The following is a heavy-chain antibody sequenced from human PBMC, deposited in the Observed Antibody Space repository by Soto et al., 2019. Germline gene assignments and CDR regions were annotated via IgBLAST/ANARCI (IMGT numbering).Heavy chain of an antibody. Sequence: QVQLVESGGGLVKPGGSLRLSCAASGFTFSNYYMSWIRQAPGKGLEWVSYISTSSGTIYYADSVKGRFTISRDNAKNSLFLQMNSLRVEDTAVYYCARDGNVVVTARIWFDPWGQGTLVTVSS. CDR3: ARDGNVVVTARIWFDP. D-gene: IGHD2-2*01. CDR1: GFTFSNYY. V-gene: IGHV3-11*01. J-gene: IGHJ5*02. CDR2: ISTSSGTI.